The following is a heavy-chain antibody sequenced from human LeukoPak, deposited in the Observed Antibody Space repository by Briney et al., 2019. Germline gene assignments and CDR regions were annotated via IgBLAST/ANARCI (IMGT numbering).Heavy chain of an antibody. CDR2: ISSSSSYI. Sequence: GGSLRLSCAASGFTFSSYSMNWVRQAPGKGLEWVSSISSSSSYIYYADSVKGRFTISRDNAKNSLYLQMNSLRAEDTAVYYCGRDTITMVRGVEDHWGQGTLVTVSS. CDR3: GRDTITMVRGVEDH. V-gene: IGHV3-21*01. CDR1: GFTFSSYS. J-gene: IGHJ4*02. D-gene: IGHD3-10*01.